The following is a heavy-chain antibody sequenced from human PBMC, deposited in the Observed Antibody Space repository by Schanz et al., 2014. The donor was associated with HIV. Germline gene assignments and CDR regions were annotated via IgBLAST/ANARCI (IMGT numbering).Heavy chain of an antibody. D-gene: IGHD1-26*01. V-gene: IGHV3-30-3*02. CDR3: AKRNQGYSGYFDF. J-gene: IGHJ4*02. CDR2: MSYDGYSK. CDR1: EFTFRTSI. Sequence: QVQLVESGGGVVQPGGSLRLSCAMSEFTFRTSIIHWVRQPPGKGLEWVSAMSYDGYSKYYADSVKGRFTISRDNSKDMLFLQMTNLRADDTATYFCAKRNQGYSGYFDFWGQGTLVAVSS.